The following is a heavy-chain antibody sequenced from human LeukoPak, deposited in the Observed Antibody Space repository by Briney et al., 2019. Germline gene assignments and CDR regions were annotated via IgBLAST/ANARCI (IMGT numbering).Heavy chain of an antibody. Sequence: PGGSLRLSCAASGFTVSSNYMSWVRQAPGKGLEWVSAISGSGGSTYYADSVKGRFTISRDNSKNTLYLQMNSLRAEDTAVYYCARTLAARRAFDIGGQGTMATAS. J-gene: IGHJ3*02. V-gene: IGHV3-23*01. CDR3: ARTLAARRAFDI. CDR2: ISGSGGST. CDR1: GFTVSSNY. D-gene: IGHD6-6*01.